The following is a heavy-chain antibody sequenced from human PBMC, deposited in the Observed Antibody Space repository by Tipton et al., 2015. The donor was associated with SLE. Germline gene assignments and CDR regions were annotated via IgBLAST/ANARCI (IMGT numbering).Heavy chain of an antibody. V-gene: IGHV4-59*11. D-gene: IGHD3-3*01. CDR1: GGSISSHY. CDR2: IYYSGST. Sequence: TLSLTCTVSGGSISSHYWSWIRQPPGKGLEWIGYIYYSGSTNYNPSPKSRVTISVDTSKNQFSLKLSSVTAADTAVYYCARGGPWTISRSTILYFQHWGQGTLVTVSS. CDR3: ARGGPWTISRSTILYFQH. J-gene: IGHJ1*01.